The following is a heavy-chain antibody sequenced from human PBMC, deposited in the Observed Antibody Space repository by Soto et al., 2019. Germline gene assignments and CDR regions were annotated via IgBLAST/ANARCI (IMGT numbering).Heavy chain of an antibody. CDR2: INVGNSNT. V-gene: IGHV1-3*01. CDR3: ARARYYYDSSGLDY. D-gene: IGHD3-22*01. Sequence: ASVKVSCKASGYTFTSYPMHWVRQAPGQRLEWMGWINVGNSNTKYSQKFQGRVTISRDTSASTAYMELSSLRSEDTAVYYCARARYYYDSSGLDYWGQGTLVTVS. J-gene: IGHJ4*02. CDR1: GYTFTSYP.